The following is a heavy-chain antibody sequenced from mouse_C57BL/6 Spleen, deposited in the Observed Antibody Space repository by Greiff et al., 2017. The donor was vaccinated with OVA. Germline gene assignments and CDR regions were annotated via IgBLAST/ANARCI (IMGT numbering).Heavy chain of an antibody. D-gene: IGHD1-2*01. Sequence: EVMVVESGGGLVQPGGSLSLSCAASGFTFTDYYMSWVRQPPGKALEWLGFIRNKANGYTTEYSASVKGRFTISRDNSQSILYLQMNALRAEDSATYYCASHSGYYFDYWGQGTTLTVSS. CDR1: GFTFTDYY. CDR3: ASHSGYYFDY. J-gene: IGHJ2*01. V-gene: IGHV7-3*01. CDR2: IRNKANGYTT.